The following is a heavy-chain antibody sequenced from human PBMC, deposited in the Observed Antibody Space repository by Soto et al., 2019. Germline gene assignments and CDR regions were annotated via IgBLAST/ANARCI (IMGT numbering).Heavy chain of an antibody. CDR3: AGLPATSDFDY. V-gene: IGHV4-4*02. J-gene: IGHJ4*02. CDR2: IYHSGST. D-gene: IGHD2-2*01. Sequence: SETLSLTCAVSGGSINSYNWWSWVRQPPGKGLEWIGEIYHSGSTNYNPSLKSRVTISVDKSKNQFSLKLSSVTAADTAVYYCAGLPATSDFDYWGQGTLVTVSS. CDR1: GGSINSYNW.